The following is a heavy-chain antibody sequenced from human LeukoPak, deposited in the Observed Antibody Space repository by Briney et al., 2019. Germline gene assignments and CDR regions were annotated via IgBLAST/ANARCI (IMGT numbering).Heavy chain of an antibody. CDR3: ARDSAAYYYYYYMDV. Sequence: GGSLRLSCAASGFPFSSYEMNWVRQAPGKGLEWVSYISSSGSTIYYADSVKGRFTISRDNAKNTLYLQMNSLRAEDTAVYYCARDSAAYYYYYYMDVWGKGTTVTISS. V-gene: IGHV3-48*03. CDR2: ISSSGSTI. CDR1: GFPFSSYE. D-gene: IGHD2-15*01. J-gene: IGHJ6*03.